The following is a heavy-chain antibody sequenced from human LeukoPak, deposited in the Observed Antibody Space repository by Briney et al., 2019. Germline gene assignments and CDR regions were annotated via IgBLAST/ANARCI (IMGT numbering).Heavy chain of an antibody. Sequence: SETLSLTCTVSGGSISSSSYYWGWIRQPPGKGLEWIGSIYYGGSTYYNPSLKSRVTISVDTSKNQFSLKLSSVTAADTAVYYCARDGDDYSNYDDWFDPWGQGTLVTVSS. J-gene: IGHJ5*02. CDR3: ARDGDDYSNYDDWFDP. CDR2: IYYGGST. D-gene: IGHD4-11*01. CDR1: GGSISSSSYY. V-gene: IGHV4-39*07.